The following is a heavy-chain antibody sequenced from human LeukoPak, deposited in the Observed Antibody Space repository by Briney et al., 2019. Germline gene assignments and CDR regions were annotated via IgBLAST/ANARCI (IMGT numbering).Heavy chain of an antibody. D-gene: IGHD3-10*01. CDR2: ISPNNVNT. J-gene: IGHJ5*02. V-gene: IGHV1-18*01. Sequence: ASVTVSCKASGYTFTSNAITWLRQAPGPGPEWMGWISPNNVNTDSAQKFQGRVSMTMDTSTSTAYMQLRALRSDDTAVYYCARVGRGSCHTETCISWFDLWGQGTLVIAAS. CDR3: ARVGRGSCHTETCISWFDL. CDR1: GYTFTSNA.